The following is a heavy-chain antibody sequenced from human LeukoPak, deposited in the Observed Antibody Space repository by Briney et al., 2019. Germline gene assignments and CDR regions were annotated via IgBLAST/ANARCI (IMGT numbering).Heavy chain of an antibody. Sequence: SETLSLTCTVSGGPSISGDYYWSWIRQPPGKGLEWIGYIYYSGSTFYNPSLKSRVTISGDTSNNQLSLKLRSVTAADTAVYYCASLSQTNWLDPWGQGSLVTVSS. CDR3: ASLSQTNWLDP. J-gene: IGHJ5*02. CDR1: GGPSISGDYY. CDR2: IYYSGST. V-gene: IGHV4-30-4*01.